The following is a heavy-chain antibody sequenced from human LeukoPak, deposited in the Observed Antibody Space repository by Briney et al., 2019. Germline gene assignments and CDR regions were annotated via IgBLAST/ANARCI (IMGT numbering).Heavy chain of an antibody. CDR2: ISSDGGNR. CDR1: GFTFSSYA. CDR3: ARGRAVTGSTVIDY. J-gene: IGHJ4*02. D-gene: IGHD6-19*01. V-gene: IGHV3-30-3*01. Sequence: GGSLRLSCAASGFTFSSYAMHWVRRAPGKALEWVATISSDGGNRYYSDSVKGRFTISRDNSKNTLYLQMNSLRPEDTAVFHSARGRAVTGSTVIDYWGQGALVTVSS.